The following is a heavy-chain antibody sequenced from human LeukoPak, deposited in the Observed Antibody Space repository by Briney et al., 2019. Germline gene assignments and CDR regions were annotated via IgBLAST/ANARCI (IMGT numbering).Heavy chain of an antibody. Sequence: PGGSLRLSCAASGFPFSTYAMNWVRQAPGKGLEWVSAVTGSGADSYYADSVKGRFTVSRDNSKNTVYLQMNSLRVEDTALYYCAKSDYGYYFDYWGQGTPVTVSS. D-gene: IGHD4-17*01. CDR2: VTGSGADS. CDR3: AKSDYGYYFDY. J-gene: IGHJ4*02. V-gene: IGHV3-23*01. CDR1: GFPFSTYA.